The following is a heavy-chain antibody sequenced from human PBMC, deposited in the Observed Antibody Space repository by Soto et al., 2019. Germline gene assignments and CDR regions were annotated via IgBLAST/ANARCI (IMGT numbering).Heavy chain of an antibody. CDR1: GYTFTSYG. D-gene: IGHD2-21*02. Sequence: ASVKVSCKASGYTFTSYGISWVRQAPGQGLEWMGWISAYHGNTNYAQKLQGRVTMTTDTSTSTAYMELRSLRSDDTAVYYCARVVRLVVVTVNNWFDPWGQGTLVTSPQ. J-gene: IGHJ5*02. CDR2: ISAYHGNT. CDR3: ARVVRLVVVTVNNWFDP. V-gene: IGHV1-18*04.